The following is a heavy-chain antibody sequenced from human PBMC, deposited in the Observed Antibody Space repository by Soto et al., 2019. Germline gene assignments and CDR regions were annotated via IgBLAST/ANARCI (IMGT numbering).Heavy chain of an antibody. CDR2: IYYSGST. J-gene: IGHJ4*02. CDR3: ARHTYHSSGPSAY. V-gene: IGHV4-39*01. Sequence: QLQLQESGPGLVKPSETLSLTCTVSGGSISSSSYYWGWIRQPPGKGLEWIGRIYYSGSTYYNPSRKSRVTISVDTSKNQFSLKLSSVTAADTAVYYCARHTYHSSGPSAYWGQGTLVTVSS. CDR1: GGSISSSSYY. D-gene: IGHD3-22*01.